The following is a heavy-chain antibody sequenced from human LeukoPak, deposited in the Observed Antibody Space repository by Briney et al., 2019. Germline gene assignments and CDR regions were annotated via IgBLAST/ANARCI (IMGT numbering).Heavy chain of an antibody. V-gene: IGHV3-30-3*01. CDR1: GFTFSSYA. D-gene: IGHD6-13*01. J-gene: IGHJ4*02. Sequence: GGSLRLSCAASGFTFSSYAMSWVRQAPGKGLEWVAVISYDGSNKYYADSVKGRFTISRDNSKNTLYLQMNSLRAEDTAVYYCAKEPNSSSWYSMYYFDYWGQGTLVTVSS. CDR3: AKEPNSSSWYSMYYFDY. CDR2: ISYDGSNK.